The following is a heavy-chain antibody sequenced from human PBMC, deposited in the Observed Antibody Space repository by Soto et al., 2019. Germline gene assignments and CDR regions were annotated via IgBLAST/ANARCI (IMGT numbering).Heavy chain of an antibody. V-gene: IGHV3-49*05. CDR3: TRCPLLWFGELTFDY. D-gene: IGHD3-10*01. CDR1: GFTFGDYA. Sequence: EVQLVESGGGLVKPGRSLRLSCTASGFTFGDYAMSWFRQAPGKGLEWVGFIRSKAYGGTTEYAASVKGRFTISRDDSKSIAYLQMNSLKTEDTAVYYCTRCPLLWFGELTFDYWGQGTLVTVSS. CDR2: IRSKAYGGTT. J-gene: IGHJ4*02.